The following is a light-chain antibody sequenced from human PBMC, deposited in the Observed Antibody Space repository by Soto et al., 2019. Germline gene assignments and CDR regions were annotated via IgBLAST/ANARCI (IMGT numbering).Light chain of an antibody. CDR3: QQYVNSPHT. J-gene: IGKJ2*01. CDR1: QSVTNNY. Sequence: EIVLTQSPGTLSLSPGERAILSCRASQSVTNNYLAWYQHKVGQAPRLLMYGASSRATGIPDRFSGSGSGTDFTLIISRLEPEDFALYYCQQYVNSPHTFGQGTKLEIK. CDR2: GAS. V-gene: IGKV3-20*01.